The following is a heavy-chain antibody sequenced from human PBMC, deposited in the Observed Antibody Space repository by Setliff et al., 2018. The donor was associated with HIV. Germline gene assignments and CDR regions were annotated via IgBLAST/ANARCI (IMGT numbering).Heavy chain of an antibody. Sequence: SVKVSCKASGGTFSSHAISWVRQAPGQGLEWMGGIIPMFGTANYAQKFQGRVTITADESTSTAYMEMRSLRDEDTDVYLCANLWELGAWGQGTLVTVSS. CDR2: IIPMFGTA. J-gene: IGHJ5*02. CDR1: GGTFSSHA. CDR3: ANLWELGA. D-gene: IGHD3-16*01. V-gene: IGHV1-69*13.